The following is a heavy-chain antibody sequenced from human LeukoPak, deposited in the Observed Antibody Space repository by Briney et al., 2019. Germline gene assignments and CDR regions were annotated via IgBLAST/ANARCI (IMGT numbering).Heavy chain of an antibody. Sequence: ASAKVSCKISRYSLRDLSIHWVPDAPGEGVEWMGGFDSENNKMVYSQKFQGRVTMTQDTSADTAYMELTSLRSEGTAVYFCATDRVYRSSGRSWGFFDYWGQGTLVIVSS. CDR1: RYSLRDLS. CDR2: FDSENNKM. V-gene: IGHV1-24*01. D-gene: IGHD6-19*01. J-gene: IGHJ4*02. CDR3: ATDRVYRSSGRSWGFFDY.